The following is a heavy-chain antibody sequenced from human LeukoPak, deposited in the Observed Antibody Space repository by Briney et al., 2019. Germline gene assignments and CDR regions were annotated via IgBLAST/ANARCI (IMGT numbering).Heavy chain of an antibody. CDR3: TTFYGVPAFDI. V-gene: IGHV3-15*01. Sequence: KPGGSLRLSCAASGFTFSSAWMSGVRQAPGKGLEWVGRIKSKTDGGTTDYAAPVKGRFTISRDDSKNTLYLQMNSLKTEDTAVYYCTTFYGVPAFDIWGQGTMVTVSS. J-gene: IGHJ3*02. CDR1: GFTFSSAW. D-gene: IGHD4-17*01. CDR2: IKSKTDGGTT.